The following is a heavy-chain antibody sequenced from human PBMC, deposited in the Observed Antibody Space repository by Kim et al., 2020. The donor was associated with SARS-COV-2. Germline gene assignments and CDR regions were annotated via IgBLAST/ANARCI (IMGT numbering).Heavy chain of an antibody. CDR2: ISYSGST. D-gene: IGHD1-26*01. V-gene: IGHV4-59*13. CDR1: GDSIDAYY. J-gene: IGHJ6*02. Sequence: SETLSLSCAVSGDSIDAYYWSWVRQPPGKGLEWIGYISYSGSTRYNPSLTSRATMSVDPSKNHFSLKLTFVTTADTAVYYCARDRGSWDGDYYGMNFWG. CDR3: ARDRGSWDGDYYGMNF.